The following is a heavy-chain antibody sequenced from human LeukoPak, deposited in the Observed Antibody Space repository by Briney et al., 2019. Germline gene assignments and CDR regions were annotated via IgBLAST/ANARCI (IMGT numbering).Heavy chain of an antibody. CDR3: ARVEAARPSVISLGYYYMDV. V-gene: IGHV1-2*02. J-gene: IGHJ6*03. Sequence: ASVKVSCKSSGYTFTDYYMHWVRQAPGHGLEWMGWINPNSGGIDPAQKFQGRVTITADESTSTAYMELSSLRSEDTAVYYCARVEAARPSVISLGYYYMDVWGKGTTVTVSS. D-gene: IGHD6-6*01. CDR2: INPNSGGI. CDR1: GYTFTDYY.